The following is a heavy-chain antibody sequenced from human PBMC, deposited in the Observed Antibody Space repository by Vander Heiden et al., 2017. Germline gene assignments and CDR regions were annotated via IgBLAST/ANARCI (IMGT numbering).Heavy chain of an antibody. Sequence: FTISRDNAKNTLYLQMNSLRAEDTAVYYCARSGDYGRFDYWGQGTLVTVSS. J-gene: IGHJ4*02. V-gene: IGHV3-74*01. D-gene: IGHD4-17*01. CDR3: ARSGDYGRFDY.